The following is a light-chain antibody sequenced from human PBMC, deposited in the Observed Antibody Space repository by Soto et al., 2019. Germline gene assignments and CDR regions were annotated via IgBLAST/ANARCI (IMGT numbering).Light chain of an antibody. CDR3: TSLTTSTTLI. CDR2: DVN. J-gene: IGLJ2*01. Sequence: QSVLTQPASVSGSPGQSITISCTGTSSDIGAYNFVSWYQQHPGKAPKLMLYDVNIRPSGVSNRFSGSKSGNTASLTISGLQAEDEADYYCTSLTTSTTLISGGGTTVTVL. V-gene: IGLV2-14*03. CDR1: SSDIGAYNF.